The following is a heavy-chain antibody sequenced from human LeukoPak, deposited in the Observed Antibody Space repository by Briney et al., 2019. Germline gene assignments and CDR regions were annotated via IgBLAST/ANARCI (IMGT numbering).Heavy chain of an antibody. J-gene: IGHJ4*02. CDR2: IGIKGSSSTT. CDR1: GFIFSDYY. V-gene: IGHV3-11*01. Sequence: GGPLRLSCGASGFIFSDYYMGWVRQAPGKALEGVSYIGIKGSSSTTYCAGSVKGRFTISRDDAHNSLDLQMSSRRDDDAAVYYCAKDILAAGLFFDYWGQGILVTVSS. D-gene: IGHD6-25*01. CDR3: AKDILAAGLFFDY.